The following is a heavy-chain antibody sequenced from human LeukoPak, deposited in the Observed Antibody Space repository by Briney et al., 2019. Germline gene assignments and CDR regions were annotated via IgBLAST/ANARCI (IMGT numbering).Heavy chain of an antibody. Sequence: GASVKVSCKASGYTFTGYYMHWVRQAPGQGLEWMGWINPNSGGTNYAQKFQGRVTMTRDTSISTAYMELSRLRSDDTAVYYCARDDGSFLVHWFDPWGQGTLVTVSS. J-gene: IGHJ5*02. CDR1: GYTFTGYY. CDR2: INPNSGGT. D-gene: IGHD1-26*01. V-gene: IGHV1-2*02. CDR3: ARDDGSFLVHWFDP.